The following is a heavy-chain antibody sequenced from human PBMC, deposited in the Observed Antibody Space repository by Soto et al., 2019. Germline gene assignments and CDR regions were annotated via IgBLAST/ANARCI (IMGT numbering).Heavy chain of an antibody. CDR3: AKVSLGTWYFQH. CDR2: ISGSGGST. J-gene: IGHJ1*01. V-gene: IGHV3-23*01. Sequence: GGSLRLSCAASGFTFSSYAMSWVRQAPGKGLEWVSAISGSGGSTYYADSVKGRFTISRDNSKSTLYLQMNSLRAEDTAVYYCAKVSLGTWYFQHWGQGTLVTVSS. D-gene: IGHD1-1*01. CDR1: GFTFSSYA.